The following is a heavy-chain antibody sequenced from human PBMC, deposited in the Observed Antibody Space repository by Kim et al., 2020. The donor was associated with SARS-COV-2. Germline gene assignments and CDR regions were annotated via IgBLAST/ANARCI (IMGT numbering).Heavy chain of an antibody. CDR3: ATGVYCAFDS. J-gene: IGHJ4*02. D-gene: IGHD2-8*01. CDR2: ISYDGSNA. V-gene: IGHV3-30*03. Sequence: GGSLRLSCAASGFTFRNYGMHWVRQAPGKRLEWVTVISYDGSNAYYADSVKGRFTISRDTSKNILYLHMNSLRPVDTAVYYCATGVYCAFDSWSQGTL. CDR1: GFTFRNYG.